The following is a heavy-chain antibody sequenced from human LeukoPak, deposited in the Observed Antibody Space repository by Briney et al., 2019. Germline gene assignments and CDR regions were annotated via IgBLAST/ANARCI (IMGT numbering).Heavy chain of an antibody. D-gene: IGHD3-10*01. J-gene: IGHJ3*02. CDR3: AREDGYAFDI. CDR1: GFTFSSYE. CDR2: IGSSGGSR. Sequence: PGGSLRLSCAASGFTFSSYEMDGVRRAPGKGLEWVSYIGSSGGSRYYADSVKGRFTSSRDNAKNSLYLQMNSLRVEDTAVYYCAREDGYAFDIWGQGTMVSVSS. V-gene: IGHV3-48*03.